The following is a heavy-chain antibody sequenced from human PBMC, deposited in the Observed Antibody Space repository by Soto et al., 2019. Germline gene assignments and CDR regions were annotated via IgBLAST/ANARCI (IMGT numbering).Heavy chain of an antibody. J-gene: IGHJ3*02. V-gene: IGHV3-23*01. CDR3: AKSRGSRTYFNTSDAFHI. CDR1: GFTFSSYA. CDR2: ISGSGGGT. D-gene: IGHD3-10*01. Sequence: EVQLLDSGGGLVQPGGSLRLSCAASGFTFSSYAMSWVRQAPGKGLEWVSSISGSGGGTYYADSVKGRFTFSRDNSKNTLYLQMNSLKAEDTAVYYCAKSRGSRTYFNTSDAFHIWGQATMVTVSS.